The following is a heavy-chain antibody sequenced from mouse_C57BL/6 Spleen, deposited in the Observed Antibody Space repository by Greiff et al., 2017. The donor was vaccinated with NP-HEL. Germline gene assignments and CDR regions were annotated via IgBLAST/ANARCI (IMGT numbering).Heavy chain of an antibody. J-gene: IGHJ4*01. CDR2: INPSTGGT. Sequence: VQLKQSGPELVKPGASVKISCKASGYSFTGYYMNWVKQSPEKSLEWIGEINPSTGGTTYNQKFKAKATLTVDKSSSTAYMQLKSLTSEDSAVYYCARGLALYAMDYWGQGTSVTVSS. CDR1: GYSFTGYY. D-gene: IGHD3-3*01. V-gene: IGHV1-42*01. CDR3: ARGLALYAMDY.